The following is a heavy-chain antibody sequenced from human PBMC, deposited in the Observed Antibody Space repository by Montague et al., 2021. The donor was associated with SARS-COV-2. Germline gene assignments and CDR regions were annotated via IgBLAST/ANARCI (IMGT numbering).Heavy chain of an antibody. CDR1: GGPISNYY. D-gene: IGHD3-22*01. V-gene: IGHV4-59*01. CDR2: IYYSGST. Sequence: TLSLTCTVSGGPISNYYWSWIRQPPGRGLEWIGYIYYSGSTDYSPSLKGRVTISLDTSKNQFSLKVTSVTAADTAVYYCARGGGYYNYGLDVWGPGTTVTVSS. J-gene: IGHJ6*02. CDR3: ARGGGYYNYGLDV.